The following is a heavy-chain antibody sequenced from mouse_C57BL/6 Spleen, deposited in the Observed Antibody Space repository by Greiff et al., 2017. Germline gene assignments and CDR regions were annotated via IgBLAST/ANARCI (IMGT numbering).Heavy chain of an antibody. CDR1: GFTFSDYG. V-gene: IGHV5-17*01. Sequence: VMLVESGGGLVKPGGSLKLSCAASGFTFSDYGMHWVRQAPEKGLEWVAYISSGSSTIYYADTVKGRFTIYRDNAKNSLFLQMTSLRSEDTDMYYCADFYYGNFGRYFDVWGTGTTVTVSA. D-gene: IGHD2-1*01. CDR3: ADFYYGNFGRYFDV. CDR2: ISSGSSTI. J-gene: IGHJ1*03.